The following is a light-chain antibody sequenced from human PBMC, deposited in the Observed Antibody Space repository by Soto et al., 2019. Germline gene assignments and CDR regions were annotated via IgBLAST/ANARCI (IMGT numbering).Light chain of an antibody. CDR2: VNSDGSH. CDR3: QTWGTATWV. CDR1: FGHSSYA. J-gene: IGLJ3*02. V-gene: IGLV4-69*01. Sequence: QAVVTQSPSASASLGASVKLTCTLSFGHSSYAIAWHQQQPEKGPRYLMKVNSDGSHIKGDGIPDRFSGSSSGAERYLTISSLQSEDEADYYCQTWGTATWVFGGGTKLTVL.